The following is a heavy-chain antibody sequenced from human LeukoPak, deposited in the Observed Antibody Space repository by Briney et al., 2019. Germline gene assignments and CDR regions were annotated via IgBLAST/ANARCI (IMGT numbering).Heavy chain of an antibody. CDR3: ARVGNFGAAAGDY. D-gene: IGHD6-13*01. Sequence: GASVKVSCKASGGTFSSYAISWVRQAPGQGLEWMGGIIPIFGTANYAQKFQGRVTITTDESTSTAYMELSSLRSEDTAVYYCARVGNFGAAAGDYWGQGTLVTVSS. CDR2: IIPIFGTA. CDR1: GGTFSSYA. J-gene: IGHJ4*02. V-gene: IGHV1-69*05.